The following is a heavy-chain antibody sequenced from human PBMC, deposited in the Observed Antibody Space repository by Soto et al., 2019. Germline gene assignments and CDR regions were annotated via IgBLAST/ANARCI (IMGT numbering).Heavy chain of an antibody. CDR2: IIPILGIA. Sequence: ASVKVSCKASGGTFSSYTISWVRQAPGQGLEWMGRIIPILGIANYARKFQGRVTITADKSTSTAYMELSSLRSEDTAVYYCARAGHMVRGVNDYWGQGTLVTVSS. D-gene: IGHD3-10*01. CDR3: ARAGHMVRGVNDY. J-gene: IGHJ4*02. CDR1: GGTFSSYT. V-gene: IGHV1-69*02.